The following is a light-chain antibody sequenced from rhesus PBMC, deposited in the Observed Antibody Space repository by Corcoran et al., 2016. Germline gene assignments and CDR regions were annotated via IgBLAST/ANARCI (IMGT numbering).Light chain of an antibody. CDR3: QQHDNSPPWT. CDR1: QGISNW. Sequence: DIQMTQSPSSLSASVGDRVTITCRASQGISNWLAWYQQKPGKAPKLLIYRASNLETGVPSRFSGSGSWTEFTLTISSLQPEEFATYYCQQHDNSPPWTFGQGTKVEIK. CDR2: RAS. V-gene: IGKV1-69*01. J-gene: IGKJ1*01.